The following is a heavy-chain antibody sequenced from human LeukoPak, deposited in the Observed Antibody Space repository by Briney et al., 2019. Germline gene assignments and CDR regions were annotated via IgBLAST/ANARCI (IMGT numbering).Heavy chain of an antibody. CDR2: IKSKADSGTT. CDR1: GFTFSNAW. J-gene: IGHJ4*02. D-gene: IGHD5-18*01. V-gene: IGHV3-15*01. Sequence: GGSLRLSCAASGFTFSNAWMSWVRQAPGKGLEWVGRIKSKADSGTTDYAAPVKGRFTISRDDSKNTLYLQMNSLKTEDTAVYYCATDPGHTYGFFDYWGQGTLVTVSS. CDR3: ATDPGHTYGFFDY.